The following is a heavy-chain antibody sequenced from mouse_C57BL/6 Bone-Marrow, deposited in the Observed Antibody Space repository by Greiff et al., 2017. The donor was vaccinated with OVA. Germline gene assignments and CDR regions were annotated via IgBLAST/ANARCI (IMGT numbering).Heavy chain of an antibody. V-gene: IGHV1-22*01. J-gene: IGHJ4*01. Sequence: VQLKESGPELVKPGASVKMSCKASGYTFTDYNMHWVKQSHGKSLEWIGYINPNNGGTSYNQKFKGKATLTVNKSSSTAYMELRSLTSEDSAVYYCARNYYSNSYAMDYWGQGTSVTVSS. CDR3: ARNYYSNSYAMDY. CDR2: INPNNGGT. CDR1: GYTFTDYN. D-gene: IGHD2-5*01.